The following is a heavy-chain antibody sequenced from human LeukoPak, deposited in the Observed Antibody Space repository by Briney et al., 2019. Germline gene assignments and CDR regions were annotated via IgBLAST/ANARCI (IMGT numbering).Heavy chain of an antibody. CDR1: GFTFSSYE. D-gene: IGHD3-22*01. Sequence: GGSLRLSCAASGFTFSSYEMNWVRQAPGKGLEWISYISSSGGTIYYADSVKGRFTISRDNAKNSLYLQMNSLRAEDTAVYYCARDYDSIIWGQGTLVTVSS. CDR2: ISSSGGTI. CDR3: ARDYDSII. J-gene: IGHJ4*02. V-gene: IGHV3-48*03.